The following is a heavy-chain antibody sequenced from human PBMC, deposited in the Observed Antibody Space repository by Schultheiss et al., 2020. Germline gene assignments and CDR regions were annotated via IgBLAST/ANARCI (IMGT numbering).Heavy chain of an antibody. J-gene: IGHJ4*02. CDR2: IWYDGSNK. CDR3: ARDRGGGRITGTTDLLDY. CDR1: GFTFSSYG. D-gene: IGHD1-7*01. V-gene: IGHV3-33*01. Sequence: GGSLRLSCAASGFTFSSYGMHWVRQAPGKGLEWVAVIWYDGSNKYYADSVEGRFTVARDNSKNTLYLQMNSLRAEDTAVYYCARDRGGGRITGTTDLLDYWGQGTLVTVSS.